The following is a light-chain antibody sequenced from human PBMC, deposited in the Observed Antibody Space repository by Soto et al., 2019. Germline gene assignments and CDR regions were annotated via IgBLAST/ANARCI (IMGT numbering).Light chain of an antibody. CDR2: DVS. CDR1: QSISDS. CDR3: QQYHGYSRT. Sequence: DIQMTQSPSTLSASVGDRVTITCRASQSISDSLAWYQQKPGKAPDLLLSDVSSLERGVASRFSGSGSGTEFTLTISSMQPDDFATYYCQQYHGYSRTVGQGTKVEI. V-gene: IGKV1-5*01. J-gene: IGKJ1*01.